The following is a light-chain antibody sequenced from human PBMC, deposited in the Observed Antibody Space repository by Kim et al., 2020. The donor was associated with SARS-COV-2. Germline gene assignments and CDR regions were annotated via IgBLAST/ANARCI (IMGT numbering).Light chain of an antibody. CDR3: QQHHDRPPT. Sequence: SVSPWARAALSCRASQSISTNLAWYQQKPGQTPRLLIFGASTRATDISARFTGSGSGTEFTLTISSLQSEDFAVYYCQQHHDRPPTFGQGTKLET. CDR2: GAS. V-gene: IGKV3-15*01. J-gene: IGKJ2*01. CDR1: QSISTN.